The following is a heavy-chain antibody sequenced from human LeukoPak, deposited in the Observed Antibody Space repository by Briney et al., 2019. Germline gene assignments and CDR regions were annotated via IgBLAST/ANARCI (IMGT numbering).Heavy chain of an antibody. J-gene: IGHJ6*03. CDR1: GGSISSGSYY. D-gene: IGHD6-13*01. Sequence: PSETLSLTCTVSGGSISSGSYYWSWIRQPAGKGLEWIGRIYTSGSTNYNPSLKSRVTMSVDTSKNQFSLKLSSVTAADTAVYYCARLMGERIAARYYYYYMDVWGKGTTVTVSS. CDR2: IYTSGST. V-gene: IGHV4-61*02. CDR3: ARLMGERIAARYYYYYMDV.